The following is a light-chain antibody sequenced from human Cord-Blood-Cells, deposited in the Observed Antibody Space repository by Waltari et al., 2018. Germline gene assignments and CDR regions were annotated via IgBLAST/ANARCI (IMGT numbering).Light chain of an antibody. J-gene: IGLJ3*02. CDR1: SSDVGGYNY. Sequence: QSALTQPASVSGSPGPSITIPCTGTSSDVGGYNYVSWYQQHPGKAPTLMIYDVSNRPSGVSNRFSRSKSGNTASLTTSGLQAEDEADYYCSSYTSSSTLGFGGGTKLTVL. V-gene: IGLV2-14*03. CDR3: SSYTSSSTLG. CDR2: DVS.